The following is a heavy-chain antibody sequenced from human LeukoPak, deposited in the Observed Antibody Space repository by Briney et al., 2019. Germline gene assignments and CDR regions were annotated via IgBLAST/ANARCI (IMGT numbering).Heavy chain of an antibody. CDR2: IYYSGST. D-gene: IGHD3-22*01. Sequence: SETLSLTCTVSGGSISSSSYYWGWIRQPPGKGLEWIGSIYYSGSTYYNPSLKSRVTKSVDTSKNQFSLKLSSVTAADTAVYYCARLAYYYDSSGYCYYFDYWGQGTLVTVSS. V-gene: IGHV4-39*01. J-gene: IGHJ4*02. CDR1: GGSISSSSYY. CDR3: ARLAYYYDSSGYCYYFDY.